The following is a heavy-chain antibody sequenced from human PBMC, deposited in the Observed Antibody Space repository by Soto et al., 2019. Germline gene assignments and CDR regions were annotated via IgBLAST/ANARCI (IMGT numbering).Heavy chain of an antibody. CDR2: ISGSGGST. J-gene: IGHJ4*02. CDR3: AKAVGRQWLPPTGYYFDY. D-gene: IGHD6-19*01. V-gene: IGHV3-23*01. Sequence: GGSLRLSCAASGFTFSSYAMSWVRQAPGKGLEWVSAISGSGGSTYYADSVKGRFTISRDNSKNTLYLQMNSLRAEDTAVYYCAKAVGRQWLPPTGYYFDYWGQGTLVTVSS. CDR1: GFTFSSYA.